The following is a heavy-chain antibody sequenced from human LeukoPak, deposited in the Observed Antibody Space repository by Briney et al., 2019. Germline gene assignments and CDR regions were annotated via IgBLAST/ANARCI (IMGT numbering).Heavy chain of an antibody. CDR3: AREVSDIVATIGSNYYYYYMDV. D-gene: IGHD5-12*01. V-gene: IGHV3-7*01. Sequence: RSGGSLRLSCAASGFTFSSYWMSWVRQAPGKGLEWVANIKQDGSEKYYVDSVKGRFTISRDNAKNSLYLQMNSLRAEDTAVYYCAREVSDIVATIGSNYYYYYMDVWGKGTTVTVSS. CDR1: GFTFSSYW. CDR2: IKQDGSEK. J-gene: IGHJ6*03.